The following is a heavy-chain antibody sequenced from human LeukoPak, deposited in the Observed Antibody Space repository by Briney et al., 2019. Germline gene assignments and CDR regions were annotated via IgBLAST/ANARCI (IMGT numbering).Heavy chain of an antibody. J-gene: IGHJ3*02. D-gene: IGHD3-10*01. V-gene: IGHV3-7*01. Sequence: GGSLRLSCAASGFTFSSYWMSWVRQAPGKGLEWVANIKQDGSEKYYVDSVKGRFTISRDNAKNSLYLQMNSLRAEDTAVYYCARDSITMVRGVIITDAFDIWGQGTMVTVSS. CDR3: ARDSITMVRGVIITDAFDI. CDR2: IKQDGSEK. CDR1: GFTFSSYW.